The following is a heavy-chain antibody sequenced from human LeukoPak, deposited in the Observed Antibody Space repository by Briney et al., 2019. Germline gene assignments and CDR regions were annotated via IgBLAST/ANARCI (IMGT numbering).Heavy chain of an antibody. CDR1: GYSFTSHG. V-gene: IGHV1-18*01. J-gene: IGHJ4*02. CDR3: ARAAISKDGSGYFY. D-gene: IGHD3-22*01. CDR2: TTTYNGKT. Sequence: ASVKVSCKASGYSFTSHGIGWVRQAPGQGLEWMGWTTTYNGKTNYAQNLQGRVTMTTDTSTSTAYMELWSLRSDDTAVYYCARAAISKDGSGYFYWGQGTLVTVSS.